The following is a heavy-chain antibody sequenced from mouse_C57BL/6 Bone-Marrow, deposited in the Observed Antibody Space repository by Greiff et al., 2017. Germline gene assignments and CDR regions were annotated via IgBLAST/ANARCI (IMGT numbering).Heavy chain of an antibody. Sequence: VQLQQSGPELVKPGASVKISCKASGYTFTDYYMNWVKQSHGKSLEWIGDINPNNGGTSYNQKFKGKATLTVDKSSSTAYMELRSLTSEDSAVYYCARKLGRVDYWGQGTTPTVSS. J-gene: IGHJ2*01. V-gene: IGHV1-26*01. CDR3: ARKLGRVDY. CDR2: INPNNGGT. D-gene: IGHD4-1*01. CDR1: GYTFTDYY.